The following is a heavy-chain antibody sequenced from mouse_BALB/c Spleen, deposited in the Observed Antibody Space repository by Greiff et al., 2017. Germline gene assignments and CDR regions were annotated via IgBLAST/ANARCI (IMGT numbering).Heavy chain of an antibody. CDR1: GFTFSSYG. V-gene: IGHV5-6-3*01. CDR3: ARDHYYGSSYGWFAY. D-gene: IGHD1-1*01. Sequence: EVKLEESGGGLVQPGGSLKLSCAASGFTFSSYGMSWVRQTPDKRLELVATINSNGGSTYYPDSVKGRFTISRDNAKNTLYLQMSSLKSEDTAMYYCARDHYYGSSYGWFAYWGQGTLVTVSA. CDR2: INSNGGST. J-gene: IGHJ3*01.